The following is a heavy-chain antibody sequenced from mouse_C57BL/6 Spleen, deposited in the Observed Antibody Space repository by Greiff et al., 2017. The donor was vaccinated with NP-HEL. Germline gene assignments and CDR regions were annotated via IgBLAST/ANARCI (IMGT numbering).Heavy chain of an antibody. D-gene: IGHD4-1*01. CDR2: INPSTGGT. V-gene: IGHV1-42*01. CDR3: ARKNWDPYFDY. Sequence: VQLQQSGPELVKPGASVKISCKASGYSFTGYYMNWVKQSPEKSLEWIGEINPSTGGTTYNQKFKAKATLTVDKSSSTAYMQLKSLTSEDSAVYYCARKNWDPYFDYWGQGTTLTVSS. CDR1: GYSFTGYY. J-gene: IGHJ2*01.